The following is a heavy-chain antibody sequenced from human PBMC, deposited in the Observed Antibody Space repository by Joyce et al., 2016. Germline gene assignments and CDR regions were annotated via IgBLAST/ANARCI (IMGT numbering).Heavy chain of an antibody. D-gene: IGHD4-11*01. Sequence: EVLLVESGGGLVKPGGSLRVSCAGSGFTFSRYTLNWVRQAPGKGLEWVSTISSSGDYVYYADAMKNRFTISRDNAENSLYLQINSLRVGDTALYYCARDGQYDYWGQGTLVTVSS. CDR3: ARDGQYDY. J-gene: IGHJ4*02. CDR1: GFTFSRYT. V-gene: IGHV3-21*02. CDR2: ISSSGDYV.